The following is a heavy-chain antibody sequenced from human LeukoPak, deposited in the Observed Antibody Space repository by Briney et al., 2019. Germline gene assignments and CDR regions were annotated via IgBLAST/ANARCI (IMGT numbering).Heavy chain of an antibody. CDR2: IKQDGSEK. J-gene: IGHJ3*02. CDR3: ARVFLLRYFDWLSEGKPNDAFDI. D-gene: IGHD3-9*01. CDR1: GFTFSSYW. Sequence: GGSLRLSCAASGFTFSSYWMSWVRQAPGKGLEWVANIKQDGSEKYYVDSVKGRFTISRDNAKNSLYLQMNSLRAEDTAVYYCARVFLLRYFDWLSEGKPNDAFDIWGQGTMVTVSS. V-gene: IGHV3-7*01.